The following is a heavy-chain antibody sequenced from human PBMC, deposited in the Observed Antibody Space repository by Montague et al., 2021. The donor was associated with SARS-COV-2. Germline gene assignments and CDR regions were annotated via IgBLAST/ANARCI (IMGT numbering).Heavy chain of an antibody. CDR1: GGSFSGYY. D-gene: IGHD6-13*01. CDR3: ATLGYSSSWSGYYYYAMDV. V-gene: IGHV4-34*01. CDR2: INHSGST. J-gene: IGHJ6*02. Sequence: SETLSLTCAVYGGSFSGYYWSWIRQPPGKGLEWIGEINHSGSTNYNPSLKSRVTISVDTSKNQFSLKLSSVTAADTAVYYCATLGYSSSWSGYYYYAMDVWGQGTTVTVSS.